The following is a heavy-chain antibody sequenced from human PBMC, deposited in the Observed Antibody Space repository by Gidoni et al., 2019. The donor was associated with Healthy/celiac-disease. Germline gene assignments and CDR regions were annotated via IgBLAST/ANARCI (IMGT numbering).Heavy chain of an antibody. CDR2: ISGSGDRT. V-gene: IGHV3-23*01. CDR1: GFTFRSYA. Sequence: EVQLLESGGGLVQPGGSLRLSCAASGFTFRSYAMNWVRQATGKGLEWVSSISGSGDRTYYADSVKGRFTISRDNSKNTLYLQMNSLRAEDTALDYCAKSSGGGYGVLYYFDYWGQGTLVTVSS. J-gene: IGHJ4*02. D-gene: IGHD4-17*01. CDR3: AKSSGGGYGVLYYFDY.